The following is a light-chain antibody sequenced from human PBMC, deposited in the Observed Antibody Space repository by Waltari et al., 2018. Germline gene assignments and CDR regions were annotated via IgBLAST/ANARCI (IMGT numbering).Light chain of an antibody. CDR3: AAWDDSLNGFYV. CDR2: TNN. J-gene: IGLJ1*01. V-gene: IGLV1-44*01. Sequence: QSVLTQPPSASGTPGQRVTISCSGSRSNIGSNTVNWYQQLPGTAPKLLIYTNNQRPSGVPDRCSGSKSGTAASLAISGLQSEDEAEYYCAAWDDSLNGFYVFGTGTKVTVL. CDR1: RSNIGSNT.